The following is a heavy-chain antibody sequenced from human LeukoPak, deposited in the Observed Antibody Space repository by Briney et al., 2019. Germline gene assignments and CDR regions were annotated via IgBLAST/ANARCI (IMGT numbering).Heavy chain of an antibody. Sequence: SETLSLTCSVSSGSITSYYWSWLRQPPGKGLEWIGYIYYSGSTNYNPSVKSRVTMSVDTSKNQFSLKLNSVTAADTAVYYCATLWRLGASTGEVFDIWGQGTMVTVSS. D-gene: IGHD1-26*01. CDR2: IYYSGST. CDR1: SGSITSYY. J-gene: IGHJ3*02. V-gene: IGHV4-59*01. CDR3: ATLWRLGASTGEVFDI.